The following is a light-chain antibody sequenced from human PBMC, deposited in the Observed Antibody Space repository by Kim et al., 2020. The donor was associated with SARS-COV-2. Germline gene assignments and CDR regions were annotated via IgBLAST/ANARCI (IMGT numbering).Light chain of an antibody. CDR2: AAS. V-gene: IGKV1-39*01. CDR1: HTIRNY. Sequence: DIQMTQSPSSLSASVGDRVTISCRASHTIRNYFNWYQQKPGRAPKLLISAASSLQGGVPSRFSGSGFGTDFTLTISSLQPEDFATYYCQQGYSTPPTFGGGTKVDIK. J-gene: IGKJ4*01. CDR3: QQGYSTPPT.